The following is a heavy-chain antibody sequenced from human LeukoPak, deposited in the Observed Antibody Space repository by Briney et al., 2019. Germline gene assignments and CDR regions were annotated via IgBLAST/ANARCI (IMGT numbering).Heavy chain of an antibody. CDR3: ATARGYSYGFVY. CDR2: IIPIFGTA. D-gene: IGHD5-18*01. CDR1: GGTFSSYA. Sequence: SVTVSCKASGGTFSSYAISWVRQAPGQGLEWMGGIIPIFGTANYAQKFQGRVTITADESTSTAYMELSSLRSEDTAVYYCATARGYSYGFVYWGQGTLVTVSS. J-gene: IGHJ4*02. V-gene: IGHV1-69*13.